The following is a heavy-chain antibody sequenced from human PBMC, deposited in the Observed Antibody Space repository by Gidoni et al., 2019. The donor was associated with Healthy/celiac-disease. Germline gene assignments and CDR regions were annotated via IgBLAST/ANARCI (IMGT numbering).Heavy chain of an antibody. J-gene: IGHJ5*02. D-gene: IGHD3-9*01. V-gene: IGHV3-15*01. CDR2: IKSKTDGGTT. Sequence: GLEWVGRIKSKTDGGTTDYAAPVKGRFTISRDDSKNTLYLQMNSLKIEDTAVYYCTPEGSYDILTGYYSGTWFDPWGQGTLVTVSS. CDR3: TPEGSYDILTGYYSGTWFDP.